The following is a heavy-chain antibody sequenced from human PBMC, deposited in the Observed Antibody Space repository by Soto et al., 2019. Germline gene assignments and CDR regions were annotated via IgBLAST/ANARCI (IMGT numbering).Heavy chain of an antibody. Sequence: GGSLRLSCAASGFTFSSYSMNWVRQAPGKGLEWVSYISSSSSTIYYADSVKGRFTISRDNAKNSLYLQMNSLRDEDTAVYYCARVNPCSSGWYGSYYYGMDVWGQGTTVTVSS. CDR3: ARVNPCSSGWYGSYYYGMDV. V-gene: IGHV3-48*02. CDR2: ISSSSSTI. J-gene: IGHJ6*02. CDR1: GFTFSSYS. D-gene: IGHD6-19*01.